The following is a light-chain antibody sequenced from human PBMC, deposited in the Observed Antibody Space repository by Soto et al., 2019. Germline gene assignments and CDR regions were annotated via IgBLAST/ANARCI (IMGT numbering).Light chain of an antibody. V-gene: IGKV1-39*01. CDR3: HQSYSSPQT. Sequence: DIQVTQSPSSLSASVGDTVTITCRASQSIGRFLNWYQQKPGKAPKLLISTASNLQYGVPSRFSGGGSGTDFTLTISSLQPGDLATYFCHQSYSSPQTFGQGTNLEI. CDR1: QSIGRF. CDR2: TAS. J-gene: IGKJ2*01.